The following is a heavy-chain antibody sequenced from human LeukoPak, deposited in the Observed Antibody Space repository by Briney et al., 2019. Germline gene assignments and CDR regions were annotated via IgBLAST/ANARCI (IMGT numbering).Heavy chain of an antibody. Sequence: GGSLRLSCTASGFTFSSHWMNWVRQAPGKGLEWVANTNPDGSGKSYAASVKGPFSISRDNAKNSVHLQLNSLRAEDTAMYYCLASGGYWGQGTLVTVSS. CDR3: LASGGY. CDR2: TNPDGSGK. CDR1: GFTFSSHW. V-gene: IGHV3-7*01. J-gene: IGHJ4*02. D-gene: IGHD6-25*01.